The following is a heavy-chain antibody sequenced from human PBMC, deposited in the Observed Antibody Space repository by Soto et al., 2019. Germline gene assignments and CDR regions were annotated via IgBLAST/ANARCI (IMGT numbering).Heavy chain of an antibody. J-gene: IGHJ6*02. CDR2: IWFDGSKK. V-gene: IGHV3-33*01. CDR1: GFTFRSYG. D-gene: IGHD2-2*01. CDR3: ARDRLVPYGYGMDV. Sequence: QMQLVESGGGVVQPGRSLRLSCAASGFTFRSYGIHWVRQAPGKGLEWVALIWFDGSKKYYVDSVKGRFAVSRDNSKNXXXXXXXSXRVEDTAVYYCARDRLVPYGYGMDVWGQGTTVTVSS.